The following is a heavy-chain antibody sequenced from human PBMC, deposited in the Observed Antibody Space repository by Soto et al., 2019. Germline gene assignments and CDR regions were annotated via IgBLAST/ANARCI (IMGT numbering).Heavy chain of an antibody. CDR3: AKDLRYSYGSPSGY. D-gene: IGHD5-18*01. CDR2: ISGSGGST. V-gene: IGHV3-23*01. Sequence: PGGSLRLSCAASGFTFSSYAMSWVRQARGKGLEWVSAISGSGGSTYYADSVKGRFTISRDNSKNTLYLQMNSLRADDTAVYYCAKDLRYSYGSPSGYWGQGTLVTVSS. CDR1: GFTFSSYA. J-gene: IGHJ4*02.